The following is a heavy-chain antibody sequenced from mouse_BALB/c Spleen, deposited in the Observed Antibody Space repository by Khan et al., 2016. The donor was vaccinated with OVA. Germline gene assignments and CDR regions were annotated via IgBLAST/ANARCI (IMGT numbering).Heavy chain of an antibody. Sequence: QVQLKQSGPALKKPGETVKISCKASGYTFTNYGMNWVKQAPGKDLKWMGWINTYTVEPTYADDFKGRFAFSLETSASTAYLKINNLKNEDTATYFCARVGYNGTMDSWGQGTSVTVSS. CDR1: GYTFTNYG. CDR2: INTYTVEP. J-gene: IGHJ4*01. D-gene: IGHD4-1*01. CDR3: ARVGYNGTMDS. V-gene: IGHV9-3-1*01.